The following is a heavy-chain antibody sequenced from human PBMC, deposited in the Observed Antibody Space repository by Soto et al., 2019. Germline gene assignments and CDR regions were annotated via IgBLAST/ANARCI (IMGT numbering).Heavy chain of an antibody. Sequence: SVNVPFKASGGTFSSYSISWVRQAPGKGLEWMGGIIPIFGKANYAHKFQGRVTITADKSTSTAYMELSSLRSEDKAVYYCARYVDLGYSGYERCDYSMDVWG. CDR1: GGTFSSYS. V-gene: IGHV1-69*06. CDR2: IIPIFGKA. CDR3: ARYVDLGYSGYERCDYSMDV. D-gene: IGHD5-12*01. J-gene: IGHJ6*02.